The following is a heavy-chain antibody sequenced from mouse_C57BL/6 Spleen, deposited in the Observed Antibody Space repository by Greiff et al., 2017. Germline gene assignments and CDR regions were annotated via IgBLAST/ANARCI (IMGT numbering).Heavy chain of an antibody. V-gene: IGHV1-64*01. CDR3: SKSYGNYEYYFDD. Sequence: QVQLQQPGAELVKPGASVKLSCKASGYTFTSYWMHWVKQRPGQGLEWIGMIHPNSGSTNYNEKFKSKATLPVDKSSSTAYLQLSRLTSEDSAVYYCSKSYGNYEYYFDDWGQGTTLTVSS. D-gene: IGHD2-1*01. CDR1: GYTFTSYW. J-gene: IGHJ2*01. CDR2: IHPNSGST.